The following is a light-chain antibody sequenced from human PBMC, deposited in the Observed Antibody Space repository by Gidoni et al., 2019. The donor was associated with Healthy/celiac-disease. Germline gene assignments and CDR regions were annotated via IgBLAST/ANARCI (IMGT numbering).Light chain of an antibody. CDR3: QQYNSYALT. CDR1: QGISSA. CDR2: AAS. J-gene: IGKJ4*01. V-gene: IGKV1-13*02. Sequence: QLTQSPSSLSASVGDRVTITCRASQGISSALAWYQQKPGKVPKLLIYAASSLESGVPSRFSGSGSGTDFTLTISSLQPEDFATYYCQQYNSYALTFGGGTKVEIK.